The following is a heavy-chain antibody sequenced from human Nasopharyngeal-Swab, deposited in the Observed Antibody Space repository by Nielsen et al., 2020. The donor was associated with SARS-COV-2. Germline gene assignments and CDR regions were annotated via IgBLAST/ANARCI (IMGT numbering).Heavy chain of an antibody. CDR3: ARLHLYCSGGSCYSGFDY. CDR1: GGTFSSYA. CDR2: IIPIFGTA. J-gene: IGHJ4*02. V-gene: IGHV1-69*06. D-gene: IGHD2-15*01. Sequence: KISCAASGGTFSSYAISWVRQAPGQGLEWMGGIIPIFGTANYAQKFQGRVTITADKSTSTAYMELSSLRSEDTAVYYCARLHLYCSGGSCYSGFDYWGQGTLVTVSS.